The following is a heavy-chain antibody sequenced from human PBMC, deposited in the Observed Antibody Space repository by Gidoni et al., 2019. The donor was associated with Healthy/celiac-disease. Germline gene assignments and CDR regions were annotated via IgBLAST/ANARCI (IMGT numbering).Heavy chain of an antibody. V-gene: IGHV4-34*01. CDR1: GGSFSGYY. D-gene: IGHD6-19*01. J-gene: IGHJ4*02. CDR2: INHSGST. Sequence: QVQLQQWGAGLLKLSETLSLTCAVYGGSFSGYYWSWIRQPPGKGLEWIGEINHSGSTNYNPSLKSRVTISVDTSKNQFSLKLSSVTAADTAVYYCARGRRGSGWYSRGTYFDYWGQGTLVTVSS. CDR3: ARGRRGSGWYSRGTYFDY.